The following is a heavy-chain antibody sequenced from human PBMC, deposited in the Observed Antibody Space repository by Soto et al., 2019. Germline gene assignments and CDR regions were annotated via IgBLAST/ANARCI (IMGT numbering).Heavy chain of an antibody. J-gene: IGHJ4*02. D-gene: IGHD3-16*01. CDR2: ISGSSGNA. Sequence: QVQLVQSGAEVKNPGASVKVSCKTSGYTFTKYGVGWVRQTPGQGLEWMEWISGSSGNANYSKKVQGRITLTTDTSTSTAYIELRTLRSDDTAVYYCAREMAGLGGEYDYWGQGNLVTVSS. V-gene: IGHV1-18*01. CDR1: GYTFTKYG. CDR3: AREMAGLGGEYDY.